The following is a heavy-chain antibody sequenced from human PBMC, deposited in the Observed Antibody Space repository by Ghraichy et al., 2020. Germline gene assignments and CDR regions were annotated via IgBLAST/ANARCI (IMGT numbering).Heavy chain of an antibody. J-gene: IGHJ4*02. CDR3: TRGSNPPEGY. V-gene: IGHV3-49*03. CDR2: IRSKAYGGTT. D-gene: IGHD3/OR15-3a*01. Sequence: GGSLRLSCTASGFTFGDYAMSWFRRAPGKGLEWVGFIRSKAYGGTTEYAASVKGRFTISRDDSKSIAYLQMNSLKTEDTAVYYCTRGSNPPEGYWGQGTLVTVSS. CDR1: GFTFGDYA.